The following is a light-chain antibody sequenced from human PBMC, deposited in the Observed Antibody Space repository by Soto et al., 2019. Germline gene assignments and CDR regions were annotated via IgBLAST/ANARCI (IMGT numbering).Light chain of an antibody. CDR2: AAS. Sequence: IQVTQSPSSLSASVGDRVTITCRASQGISSYLAWYQQKLGKAPKLLIYAASTVQSGVPSRFRGSGSGTDFTITISSLQPEDFATYHRPQLTSYSPITVGQGTRLEIK. V-gene: IGKV1-9*01. CDR3: PQLTSYSPIT. CDR1: QGISSY. J-gene: IGKJ5*01.